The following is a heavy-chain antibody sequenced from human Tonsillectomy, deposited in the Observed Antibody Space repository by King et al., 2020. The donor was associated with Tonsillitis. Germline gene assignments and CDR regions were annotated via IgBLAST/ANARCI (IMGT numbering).Heavy chain of an antibody. J-gene: IGHJ4*02. CDR2: INPIGGST. D-gene: IGHD6-13*01. V-gene: IGHV1-46*01. CDR1: GYTFTTYY. CDR3: ARVRASSWSPFDY. Sequence: QLVQSGAEVKKPGASVKVSCKASGYTFTTYYMHWVRQAPGQGLEWMGIINPIGGSTSYAQRFQGRVTMTRDTSTSTVYMELSSLRSDDTAVYYCARVRASSWSPFDYWGQGTLVTVSS.